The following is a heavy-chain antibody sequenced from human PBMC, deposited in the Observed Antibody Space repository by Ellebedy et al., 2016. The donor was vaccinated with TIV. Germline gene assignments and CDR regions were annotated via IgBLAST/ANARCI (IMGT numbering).Heavy chain of an antibody. CDR3: AKDPVAAAGTGYYGMDV. CDR1: GFTFSSYA. CDR2: ISGSGGST. Sequence: GGSLRLXXAASGFTFSSYAMSWVRQAPGKGLEWVSAISGSGGSTYYADSVKGRFTISRDNSKNTLYLQMNSLRAEDTAVYYCAKDPVAAAGTGYYGMDVWGQGTTVTVSS. J-gene: IGHJ6*02. V-gene: IGHV3-23*01. D-gene: IGHD6-13*01.